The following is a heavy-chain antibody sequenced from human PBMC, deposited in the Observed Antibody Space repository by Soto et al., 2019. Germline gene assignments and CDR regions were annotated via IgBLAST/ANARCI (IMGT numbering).Heavy chain of an antibody. D-gene: IGHD6-13*01. J-gene: IGHJ4*02. CDR1: GGSISSGGYY. CDR2: IYYSGST. CDR3: ARDRAGALYFDY. Sequence: QVQLQESGPGLVKPSQTRSLTCTVSGGSISSGGYYWSWIRQHPGKGLEWIGYIYYSGSTYYNPSLKSRVTISVDTSKNQFSLKLSSVTAADTAVYYCARDRAGALYFDYWGQGTLVTVSS. V-gene: IGHV4-31*03.